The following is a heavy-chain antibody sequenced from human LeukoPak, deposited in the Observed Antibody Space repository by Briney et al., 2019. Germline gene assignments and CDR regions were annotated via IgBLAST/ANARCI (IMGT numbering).Heavy chain of an antibody. J-gene: IGHJ4*02. CDR3: DLTTVTREDDY. V-gene: IGHV1-69*04. CDR2: IIPILGIA. D-gene: IGHD4-17*01. Sequence: ASVKVSCKASGGTFSSYAISWVRQAPGQGLEWMGRIIPILGIANYAQEFQGRVTITADKSTSTAYMELSSLRSEDTAVYYCDLTTVTREDDYWGQGTLVTVSS. CDR1: GGTFSSYA.